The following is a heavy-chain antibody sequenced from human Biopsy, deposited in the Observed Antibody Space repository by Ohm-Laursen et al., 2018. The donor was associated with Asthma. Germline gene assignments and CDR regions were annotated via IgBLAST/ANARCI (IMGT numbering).Heavy chain of an antibody. V-gene: IGHV3-53*01. Sequence: SLRLSCAAPGFTVSRDHMFWVRQAPGKGLEWVSVIYSGGTSHTTDSVRGGFSISRDFTKNTLHLQMHSLRVEDTAVYYCARGDSSGWSHYYFDYWGQGTLVTVSS. CDR2: IYSGGTS. J-gene: IGHJ4*02. CDR3: ARGDSSGWSHYYFDY. CDR1: GFTVSRDH. D-gene: IGHD6-19*01.